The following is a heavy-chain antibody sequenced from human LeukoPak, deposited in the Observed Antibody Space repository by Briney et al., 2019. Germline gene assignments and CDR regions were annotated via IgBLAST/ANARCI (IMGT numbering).Heavy chain of an antibody. CDR3: AKDAKRGFDYCNSLEH. J-gene: IGHJ4*02. CDR1: VFTLRHFG. D-gene: IGHD4-11*01. Sequence: GGSLRLSCEASVFTLRHFGMLWLPHARDKGLVGLTVIWSDATNQYYGHYVKVHFTICRHKFKKTVSLQLYSLRAEDTALFYCAKDAKRGFDYCNSLEHWGQGSLVSVSS. CDR2: IWSDATNQ. V-gene: IGHV3-33*03.